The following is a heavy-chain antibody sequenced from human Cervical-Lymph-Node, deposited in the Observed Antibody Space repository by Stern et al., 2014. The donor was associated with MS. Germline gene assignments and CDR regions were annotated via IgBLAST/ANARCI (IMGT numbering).Heavy chain of an antibody. V-gene: IGHV3-11*01. Sequence: QVQLGQSGGGLVKPGESLRLSCSASGFTFSDYYMSWIRQPPGKGLEWISYISSGGKTYYADSVKGRFTISRDNAKNSLYLQIKSLRDEDTAVYYCARESGTFDSWGQGTLVTVSS. CDR1: GFTFSDYY. CDR3: ARESGTFDS. CDR2: ISSGGKT. D-gene: IGHD3-10*01. J-gene: IGHJ4*02.